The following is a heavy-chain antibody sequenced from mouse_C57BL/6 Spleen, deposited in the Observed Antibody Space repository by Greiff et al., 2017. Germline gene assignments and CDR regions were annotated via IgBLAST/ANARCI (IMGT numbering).Heavy chain of an antibody. CDR3: ARLGNRSFYYFDY. Sequence: VQLQQSGAELAKPGASVKLSCKASGYTFTSYWMHWVKQRPGQGLAWIGYINPSSGYTKYNQKFKDKATLTADKSSSTAYMQLSSLTYEDSAIYYCARLGNRSFYYFDYWGQGTTLTVSS. V-gene: IGHV1-7*01. D-gene: IGHD2-1*01. J-gene: IGHJ2*01. CDR1: GYTFTSYW. CDR2: INPSSGYT.